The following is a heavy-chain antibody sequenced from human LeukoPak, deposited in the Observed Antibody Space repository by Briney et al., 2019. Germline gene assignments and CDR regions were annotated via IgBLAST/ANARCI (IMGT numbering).Heavy chain of an antibody. CDR2: IIPIFGTA. Sequence: SVKVSCKASGGTFSSYAISWVRQAPGQGLEWMGGIIPIFGTANYAQKFQGRVTITADKSTSTAYMELSSLRSEDTAVYYCARHGYDSSGYIRYWGQGTLVTVSS. D-gene: IGHD3-22*01. V-gene: IGHV1-69*06. J-gene: IGHJ4*02. CDR1: GGTFSSYA. CDR3: ARHGYDSSGYIRY.